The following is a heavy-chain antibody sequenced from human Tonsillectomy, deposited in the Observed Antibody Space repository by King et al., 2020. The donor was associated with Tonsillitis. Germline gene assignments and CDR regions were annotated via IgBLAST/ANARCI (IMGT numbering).Heavy chain of an antibody. CDR1: GGSISSGGYY. V-gene: IGHV4-31*03. Sequence: QLQESGPGLVKPSQTLSLTCTVSGGSISSGGYYWSWIRQHPGKGLEWIGYICYSGSTYYNPSLKSRVTISVDTSKNQFSLKLSSVTAADTAVYYCARGGHYYDSSGYLPGHYWGQGTLVTVSS. J-gene: IGHJ4*02. D-gene: IGHD3-22*01. CDR2: ICYSGST. CDR3: ARGGHYYDSSGYLPGHY.